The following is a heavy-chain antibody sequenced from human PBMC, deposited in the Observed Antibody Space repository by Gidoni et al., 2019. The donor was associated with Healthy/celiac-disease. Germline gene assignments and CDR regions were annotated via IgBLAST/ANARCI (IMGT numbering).Heavy chain of an antibody. D-gene: IGHD3-22*01. CDR2: IYHSGST. CDR1: GYSISSGYY. Sequence: QVQLQESGPGLVKPSETLSLTCAVSGYSISSGYYWGWIRQPPGKGLAWIGSIYHSGSTYYNPSLKSRVTISVDTSKTQFSLKLSSVTAADTAVYYCARDLYYDSSGYFDYWGQGTLVTVSS. J-gene: IGHJ4*02. V-gene: IGHV4-38-2*02. CDR3: ARDLYYDSSGYFDY.